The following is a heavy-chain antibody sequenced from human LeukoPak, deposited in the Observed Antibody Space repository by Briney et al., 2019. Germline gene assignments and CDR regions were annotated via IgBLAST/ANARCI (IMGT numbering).Heavy chain of an antibody. CDR1: GFTFSSYA. D-gene: IGHD3-22*01. CDR3: ASGRYDSSGYAVY. J-gene: IGHJ4*02. CDR2: ISATGSST. V-gene: IGHV3-23*01. Sequence: GGSLRLSCAASGFTFSSYAMSWVRQAPGKGLEWASTISATGSSTYYADSVKGRFTISRDTSKNTLYLQMNSLRADDTAVYYCASGRYDSSGYAVYWGQGTLVTVSS.